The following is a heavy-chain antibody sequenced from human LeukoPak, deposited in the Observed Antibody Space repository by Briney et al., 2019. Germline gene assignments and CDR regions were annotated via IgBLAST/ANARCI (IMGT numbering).Heavy chain of an antibody. CDR3: ARYYYDSSGHYRFDY. J-gene: IGHJ4*02. D-gene: IGHD3-22*01. V-gene: IGHV4-59*01. Sequence: SETLSLTCTVSGGSISSYYWSWIRQPPGKGLEWIGYIYYSGSTNYNPSLKSRVTISVDTSKNQFSLKLSSVTAADTAVYYCARYYYDSSGHYRFDYWGQGTLVTVSS. CDR1: GGSISSYY. CDR2: IYYSGST.